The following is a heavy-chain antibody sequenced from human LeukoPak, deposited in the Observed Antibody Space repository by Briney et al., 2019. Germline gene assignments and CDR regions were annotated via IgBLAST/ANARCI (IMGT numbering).Heavy chain of an antibody. V-gene: IGHV4-34*01. J-gene: IGHJ4*02. D-gene: IGHD3-22*01. CDR3: ARPPPQYYYDSSGYYYSGRQNYFDY. Sequence: SETLSLTCAVYGVSFSGYYWSWIRQPPGKGLEWIGEINHSGSTNYNPSLKSRVTISVDTSKNQFSLKLSSVTAADTAVYYCARPPPQYYYDSSGYYYSGRQNYFDYWGQGTLVTVSS. CDR2: INHSGST. CDR1: GVSFSGYY.